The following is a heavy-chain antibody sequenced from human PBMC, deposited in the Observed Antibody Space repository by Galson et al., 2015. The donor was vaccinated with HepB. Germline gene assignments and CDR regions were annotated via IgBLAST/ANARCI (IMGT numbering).Heavy chain of an antibody. CDR1: GGTFSSYA. J-gene: IGHJ6*02. CDR3: ARLPRYFDYYYYYYGMDV. CDR2: IIPIFGTA. V-gene: IGHV1-69*13. Sequence: SVKVSCKASGGTFSSYAISWVRQAPGQGLEWMGGIIPIFGTANYAQKFQGRVTITADESTSTAYMELSSLRSEDTAVYYCARLPRYFDYYYYYYGMDVWGQGTKVTVSS. D-gene: IGHD3-9*01.